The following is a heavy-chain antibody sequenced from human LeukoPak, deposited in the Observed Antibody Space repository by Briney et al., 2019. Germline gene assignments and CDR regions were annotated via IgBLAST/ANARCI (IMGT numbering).Heavy chain of an antibody. CDR1: GYTLTELS. V-gene: IGHV1-24*01. Sequence: ASVKVSCKVSGYTLTELSMHWVRQAPGKGLEWMGGFDPEDGETIYAQKFQGRVPMTEDTSTDTAYMELSSLRSEDTAVYYCATGVVVVPAATWYFDLWGRGTLVTVSS. CDR2: FDPEDGET. D-gene: IGHD2-2*01. CDR3: ATGVVVVPAATWYFDL. J-gene: IGHJ2*01.